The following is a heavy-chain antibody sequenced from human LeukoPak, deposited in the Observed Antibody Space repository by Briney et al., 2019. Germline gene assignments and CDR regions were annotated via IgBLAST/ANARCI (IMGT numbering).Heavy chain of an antibody. CDR2: IYSSGST. J-gene: IGHJ4*02. CDR1: GGSISGYY. V-gene: IGHV4-4*07. CDR3: ARGKLELRGSPFAN. D-gene: IGHD1-7*01. Sequence: PSETLSLTCIVSGGSISGYYWNWIRQSAGKGLEWIGRIYSSGSTNYNPSLESRVTMSVETSKNQLSLKLSSVTAADTAVYYCARGKLELRGSPFANWGQGTLVTVSS.